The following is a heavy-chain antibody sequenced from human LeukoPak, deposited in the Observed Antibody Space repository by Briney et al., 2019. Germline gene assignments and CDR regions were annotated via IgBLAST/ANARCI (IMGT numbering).Heavy chain of an antibody. CDR3: ARARDYYYDSSDLLGY. CDR1: GYTFTGYY. CDR2: INPSGGST. Sequence: ASVKVSCKASGYTFTGYYMHWVRQAPGQGLEWMGIINPSGGSTSYAQKFQGRVTMTRDMSTSTVYMELSRLRSDDTAVYYCARARDYYYDSSDLLGYWGQGTLVTVSS. D-gene: IGHD3-22*01. J-gene: IGHJ4*02. V-gene: IGHV1-46*01.